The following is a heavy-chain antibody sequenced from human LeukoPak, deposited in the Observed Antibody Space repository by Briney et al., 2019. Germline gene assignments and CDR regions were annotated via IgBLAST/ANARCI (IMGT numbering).Heavy chain of an antibody. D-gene: IGHD3-22*01. CDR1: GGSISSYY. CDR2: IYTSGST. Sequence: SETLSLTCTVSGGSISSYYWSWIRQPAGKGLEWIGRIYTSGSTNYNPSLKSRVTMSVDTSKNQFSLKLSSVTVADTAVYYCARALYYYDSSGYYYRAFDIWGQGTMVTVSS. CDR3: ARALYYYDSSGYYYRAFDI. J-gene: IGHJ3*02. V-gene: IGHV4-4*07.